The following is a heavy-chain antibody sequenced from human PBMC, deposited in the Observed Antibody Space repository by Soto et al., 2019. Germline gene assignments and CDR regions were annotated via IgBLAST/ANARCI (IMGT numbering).Heavy chain of an antibody. Sequence: EVQLLESGGGLVQPGGSLGLSCAASGFTFSSYAMSWVRQAPGKGLEWVSAISGSGGSTYYADSVKGRFTISRDNSKNTLYLQMNSLRAEDTAVYYCAKALPAGTYYYYYGMDVWGQGTTVTVSS. V-gene: IGHV3-23*01. J-gene: IGHJ6*02. CDR2: ISGSGGST. CDR3: AKALPAGTYYYYYGMDV. D-gene: IGHD6-13*01. CDR1: GFTFSSYA.